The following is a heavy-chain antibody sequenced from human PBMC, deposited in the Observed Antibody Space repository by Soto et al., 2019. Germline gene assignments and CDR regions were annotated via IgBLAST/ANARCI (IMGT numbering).Heavy chain of an antibody. CDR2: ISSSSSTI. J-gene: IGHJ4*02. CDR1: GFTFSRYS. CDR3: ARGLYGDYVGFDY. V-gene: IGHV3-48*01. D-gene: IGHD4-17*01. Sequence: EVQLVESGGGLVQPGGSLRLSCAASGFTFSRYSMNWVRQAPGKGLEWVSYISSSSSTIYYADSVKGRFTISRDNAKNSLYLQMNSLRAEDTAVYYCARGLYGDYVGFDYWGQGTLVTVSS.